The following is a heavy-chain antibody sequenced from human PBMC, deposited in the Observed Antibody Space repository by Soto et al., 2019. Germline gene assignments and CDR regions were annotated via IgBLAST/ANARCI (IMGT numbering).Heavy chain of an antibody. CDR1: GYTFTSYG. D-gene: IGHD5-18*01. Sequence: ASVKVSCKASGYTFTSYGISWVRQAPGRGLEWMGWISAYNGNTNYAQKLQGRVTMTTDTSTSTAYMELRSLRSDDTAVYYCARDKGWIQLWPYFDYWGQGTLVTVSS. V-gene: IGHV1-18*01. J-gene: IGHJ4*02. CDR3: ARDKGWIQLWPYFDY. CDR2: ISAYNGNT.